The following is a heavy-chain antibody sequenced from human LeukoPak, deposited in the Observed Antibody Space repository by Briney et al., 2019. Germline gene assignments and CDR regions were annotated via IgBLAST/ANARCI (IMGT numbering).Heavy chain of an antibody. Sequence: SETLSLTCAVYGGSFSGYYWSWIRQPPGKGLEWIGEINHSGSTNYNLSLKSRVTISVDTSKNQFSLKLSSVTAADTAVYYCASNARDILTGYFYHYYYMDVWGKGTTVTVSS. CDR3: ASNARDILTGYFYHYYYMDV. J-gene: IGHJ6*03. V-gene: IGHV4-34*01. D-gene: IGHD3-9*01. CDR2: INHSGST. CDR1: GGSFSGYY.